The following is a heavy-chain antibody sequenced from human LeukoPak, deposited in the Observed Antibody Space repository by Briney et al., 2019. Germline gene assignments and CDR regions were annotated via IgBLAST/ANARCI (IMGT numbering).Heavy chain of an antibody. J-gene: IGHJ2*01. CDR3: ASLQSRYFDWSGSYWYFDL. Sequence: SETLSLTCTVSGGSISSYYWSWIRQPPGKGLEWIGYIYHTGSTSYNPSLKGRVTISVDTSKNQFSLKLSSVTAADTAVYYCASLQSRYFDWSGSYWYFDLWGRGTLVTVSS. CDR1: GGSISSYY. V-gene: IGHV4-59*08. D-gene: IGHD3-9*01. CDR2: IYHTGST.